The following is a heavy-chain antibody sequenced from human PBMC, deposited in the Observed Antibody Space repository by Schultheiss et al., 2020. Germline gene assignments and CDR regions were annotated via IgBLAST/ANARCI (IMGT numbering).Heavy chain of an antibody. CDR2: IWYDGSNK. J-gene: IGHJ4*02. CDR3: ARDRRRFYYFDY. V-gene: IGHV3-33*01. Sequence: GGSLRLSCAASGFTFSSYGMHWVRQAPGKGLEWVAVIWYDGSNKYYADSVKGRFTISRDNSKNTLYLQMNSLRAEDTAVYYCARDRRRFYYFDYWGQGTLVTVSS. CDR1: GFTFSSYG. D-gene: IGHD3-10*01.